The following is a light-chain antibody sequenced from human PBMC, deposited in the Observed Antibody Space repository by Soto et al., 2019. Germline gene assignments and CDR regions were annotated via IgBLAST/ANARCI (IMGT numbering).Light chain of an antibody. V-gene: IGKV3-11*01. CDR1: QTVSST. CDR3: QQHINWPLT. Sequence: EIVLTQSPATLSLSPGERATLSCRASQTVSSTLAWYQQKPGQAPRLLIYEVSNRATGIPARFSGRGSWADFTLTISSLEPGDFALDYCQQHINWPLTFGGGTKV. J-gene: IGKJ4*01. CDR2: EVS.